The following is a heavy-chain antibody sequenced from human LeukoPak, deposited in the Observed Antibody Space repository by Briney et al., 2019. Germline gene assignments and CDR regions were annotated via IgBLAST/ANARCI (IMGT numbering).Heavy chain of an antibody. Sequence: GGSLRLSCAASGFTFISYEMNWVRQAPGKGLEWVSYISSSGSTIYYADSVKGRFTISRDNAKNSLYLQMNSLRAEDTAVYYCARAGRRFGELKLKRWFDPWGQGTLVTVSS. CDR1: GFTFISYE. CDR2: ISSSGSTI. V-gene: IGHV3-48*03. J-gene: IGHJ5*02. D-gene: IGHD3-10*01. CDR3: ARAGRRFGELKLKRWFDP.